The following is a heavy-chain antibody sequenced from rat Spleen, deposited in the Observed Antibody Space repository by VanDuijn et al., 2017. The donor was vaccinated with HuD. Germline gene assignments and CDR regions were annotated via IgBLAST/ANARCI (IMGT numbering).Heavy chain of an antibody. CDR2: ISYDGSIT. J-gene: IGHJ4*01. CDR3: TRGDVMDA. V-gene: IGHV5-7*01. Sequence: EVQLVESGGGLVQPGRPLLLSCAASGFTFSDYTMAWVRQAPKKGLEWVATISYDGSITYYRDTVKGRFTISRYNAKSILYLKMDSLRSEDTATYYCTRGDVMDAWGQGASVTVSS. CDR1: GFTFSDYT.